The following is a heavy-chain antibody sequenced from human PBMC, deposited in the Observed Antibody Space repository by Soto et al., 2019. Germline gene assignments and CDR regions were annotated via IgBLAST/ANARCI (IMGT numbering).Heavy chain of an antibody. CDR3: ASHPYGLTGYFEY. CDR1: GGSIITYY. CDR2: FSYSGWP. V-gene: IGHV4-59*01. J-gene: IGHJ4*02. Sequence: QVQLQESAPGLVKPSESLSLTCSVSGGSIITYYWRCIRQSPGMGLEWIGYFSYSGWPNYNPALKSRVTIAGETSQNQTSVRPRAVTAADTAVYDCASHPYGLTGYFEYWGQGALVTVAS. D-gene: IGHD4-17*01.